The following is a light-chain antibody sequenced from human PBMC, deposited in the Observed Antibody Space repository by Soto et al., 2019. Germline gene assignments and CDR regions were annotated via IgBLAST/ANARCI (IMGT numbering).Light chain of an antibody. CDR3: QQYYYRPPYT. J-gene: IGKJ2*01. Sequence: EIVMTQSPATLAASPGERVTLSCRASQTVSTNLAWYQQKRGQAPRLLIYGASTRATDFPARFSGSGSGTEFTLTTSSLQYEDFGVYYCQQYYYRPPYTFGQGTKLEIK. V-gene: IGKV3-15*01. CDR1: QTVSTN. CDR2: GAS.